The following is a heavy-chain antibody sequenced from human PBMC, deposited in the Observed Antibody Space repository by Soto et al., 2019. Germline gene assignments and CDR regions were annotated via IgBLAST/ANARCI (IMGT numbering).Heavy chain of an antibody. V-gene: IGHV3-23*01. CDR3: AKDPVYDGNPYYFDR. Sequence: GGSLRLSCAASGFIFSNYAMSWVRQAPGKGLEWVSTISSSGGGTYYADSVKGRFTISRDNSKNTLNLHMHGLRAEDTAVYYCAKDPVYDGNPYYFDRWGQGTLVTVSS. D-gene: IGHD5-12*01. CDR2: ISSSGGGT. J-gene: IGHJ4*02. CDR1: GFIFSNYA.